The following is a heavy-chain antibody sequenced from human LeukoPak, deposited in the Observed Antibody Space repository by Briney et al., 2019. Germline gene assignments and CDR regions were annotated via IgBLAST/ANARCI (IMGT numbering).Heavy chain of an antibody. CDR1: GFTFSDYY. J-gene: IGHJ6*03. V-gene: IGHV3-30*02. CDR3: ARVLSGRGSLYDYYYYMDV. D-gene: IGHD3-10*01. Sequence: GGSLRLSCAASGFTFSDYYMSWIRQAPGKGLEWVAFIRYDGNAKYYADSVKGRFTISRVNSKNTLYLQMNSLRVEDTAVYYCARVLSGRGSLYDYYYYMDVWGKGTTVTISS. CDR2: IRYDGNAK.